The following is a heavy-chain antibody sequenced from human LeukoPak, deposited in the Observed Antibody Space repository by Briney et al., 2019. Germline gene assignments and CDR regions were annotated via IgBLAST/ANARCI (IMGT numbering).Heavy chain of an antibody. CDR2: IKQDGSEK. CDR3: ARADNRGWTGPDAFDI. D-gene: IGHD6-19*01. J-gene: IGHJ3*02. CDR1: GFTVSSNY. V-gene: IGHV3-7*01. Sequence: PGGSLRLSCAASGFTVSSNYMSWVRQAPGKGLEWVANIKQDGSEKYYVDSVKGRFTISRDNAKNSLYLQMNSLRAEDTAVYYCARADNRGWTGPDAFDIWGQGTMVTVSS.